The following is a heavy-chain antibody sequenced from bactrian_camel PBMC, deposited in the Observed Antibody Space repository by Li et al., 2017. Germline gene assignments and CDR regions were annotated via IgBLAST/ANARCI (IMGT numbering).Heavy chain of an antibody. J-gene: IGHJ4*01. CDR3: TAEQMGWSWYNH. V-gene: IGHV3S9*01. D-gene: IGHD5*01. CDR2: ALHDDNK. Sequence: HVQLVESGGGLVQPGGSLRLSCAGSGNRFSSIVVGWFRQAPGKGLQWVASALHDDNKYYADSVKGRFTITRDNAKNTVYLQMNSLIAEDTALYYCTAEQMGWSWYNHWGQGTQVTVS. CDR1: GNRFSSIV.